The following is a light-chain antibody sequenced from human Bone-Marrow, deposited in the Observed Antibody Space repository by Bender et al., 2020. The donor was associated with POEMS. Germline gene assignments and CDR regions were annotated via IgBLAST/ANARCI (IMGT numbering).Light chain of an antibody. Sequence: QSALTQPASVSGSPGPSVTISCTGTGSGVGGFTYVSWYQQHPDKAPKLMIHDDSKRPSGVPDRFSGSKSGYTASLTISGLQPDDEADYYCCSYAGSYTWVFGGGTKLTVL. CDR2: DDS. V-gene: IGLV2-11*01. J-gene: IGLJ3*02. CDR1: GSGVGGFTY. CDR3: CSYAGSYTWV.